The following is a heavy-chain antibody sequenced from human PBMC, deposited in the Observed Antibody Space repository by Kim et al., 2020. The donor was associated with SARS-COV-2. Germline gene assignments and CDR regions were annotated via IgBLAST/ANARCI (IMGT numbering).Heavy chain of an antibody. CDR3: AKEMAGSGSYYRFHL. CDR1: GFTFSSYA. CDR2: ISNSAYYT. D-gene: IGHD3-10*01. J-gene: IGHJ4*02. Sequence: GGSLRLSCVASGFTFSSYAMGWVRQPPGKGLEWVSGISNSAYYTFYTDSVKGRFTISRDNSQNTMYLQMHSLRADDTAVYYCAKEMAGSGSYYRFHLWGQGSWVTVSS. V-gene: IGHV3-23*01.